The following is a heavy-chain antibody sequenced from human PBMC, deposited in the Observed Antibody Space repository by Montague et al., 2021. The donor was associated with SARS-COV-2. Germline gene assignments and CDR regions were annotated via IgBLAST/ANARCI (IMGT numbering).Heavy chain of an antibody. CDR1: GGSISSSSYY. V-gene: IGHV4-39*02. CDR3: AREASRGITIFGVVTASYYFDY. J-gene: IGHJ4*02. CDR2: IYYSGST. Sequence: SDTLSLTCTVSGGSISSSSYYWGWIRQPPGKGLEWIGSIYYSGSTYYNPSLKSRVTISVDTSKNQFSLKLSSVTAADTAVYYCAREASRGITIFGVVTASYYFDYWGQGTLVTVSS. D-gene: IGHD3-3*01.